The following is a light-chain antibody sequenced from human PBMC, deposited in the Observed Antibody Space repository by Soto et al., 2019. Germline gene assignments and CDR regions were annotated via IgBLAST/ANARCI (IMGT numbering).Light chain of an antibody. Sequence: EIVLTQSPATLSLSPGERATLSCRASQSVSSYLAWYQQKPGQAPRLIIYGASTRATGTPARFSGSGSGTEFTLTISSLQSGDFAVYYCQQYDNWPPLTFGGGTKVDIK. V-gene: IGKV3-15*01. CDR2: GAS. J-gene: IGKJ4*01. CDR3: QQYDNWPPLT. CDR1: QSVSSY.